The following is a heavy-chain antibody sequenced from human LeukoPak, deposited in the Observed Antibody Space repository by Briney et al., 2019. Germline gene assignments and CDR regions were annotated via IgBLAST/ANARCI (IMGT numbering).Heavy chain of an antibody. J-gene: IGHJ4*02. Sequence: PSETLSLTCTVSGGSISGYHWNWIRQPPGKGLEWIGDIYYGGSTNYNPSLKSRVTISLDTSKNQFSLDLNSVTAADTAVYYCARLRCSGGSCYDDYWGQGTLVTVSS. D-gene: IGHD2-15*01. V-gene: IGHV4-59*08. CDR2: IYYGGST. CDR3: ARLRCSGGSCYDDY. CDR1: GGSISGYH.